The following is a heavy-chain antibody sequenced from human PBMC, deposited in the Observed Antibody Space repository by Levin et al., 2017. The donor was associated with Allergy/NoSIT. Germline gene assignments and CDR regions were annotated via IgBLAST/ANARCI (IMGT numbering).Heavy chain of an antibody. J-gene: IGHJ6*02. Sequence: GESLKISCAASGFTFSSYSMNWVRQAPGKGLEWVSYISSSSSTIYYADSVKGRFTISRDNAKNSLYLQMNSLRAEDTAVYYCARDRPAGPGGMDVWGQGTTVTVSS. CDR2: ISSSSSTI. CDR1: GFTFSSYS. CDR3: ARDRPAGPGGMDV. D-gene: IGHD3-10*01. V-gene: IGHV3-48*01.